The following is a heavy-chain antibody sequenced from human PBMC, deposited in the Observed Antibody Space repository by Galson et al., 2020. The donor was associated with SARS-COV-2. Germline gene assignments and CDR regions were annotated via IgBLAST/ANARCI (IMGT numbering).Heavy chain of an antibody. CDR2: ISYDGSNK. J-gene: IGHJ3*02. Sequence: GESLKISCAASGFTFSSYAMHWVRQAPGKGLEWVAVISYDGSNKYYADSVKGRFTISRDNSKNTLYLQMNSLRAEDTAVYYCAREDPLLVACDIWGQGTMVTVSS. D-gene: IGHD3-10*01. CDR3: AREDPLLVACDI. CDR1: GFTFSSYA. V-gene: IGHV3-30*01.